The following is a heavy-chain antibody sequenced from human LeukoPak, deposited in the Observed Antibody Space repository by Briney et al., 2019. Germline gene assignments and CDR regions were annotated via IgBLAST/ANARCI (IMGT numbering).Heavy chain of an antibody. V-gene: IGHV4-34*01. CDR1: GGSFSGYY. J-gene: IGHJ4*02. CDR2: INHSGST. Sequence: PSETLSLTCAVYGGSFSGYYWSWIRQPPGKGLEWIGEINHSGSTNYNPSLKSRVTISVDTSKNQFSLKLSSVTAADTAVYYCARVDMGSWDYWGQGTLVTVSS. CDR3: ARVDMGSWDY. D-gene: IGHD3-10*01.